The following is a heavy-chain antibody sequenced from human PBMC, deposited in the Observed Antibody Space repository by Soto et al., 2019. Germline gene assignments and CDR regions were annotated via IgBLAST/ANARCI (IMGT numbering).Heavy chain of an antibody. CDR3: ARDDDSSGYYPYY. CDR2: IYYSGST. CDR1: GGSISSGGYY. V-gene: IGHV4-31*03. J-gene: IGHJ4*02. D-gene: IGHD3-22*01. Sequence: SETLSLTCTVSGGSISSGGYYWSWIRQHPGKGLEWIGYIYYSGSTYYNPSLKGRVTISVDTSKNQFSLKLSSVTAADTAVYYCARDDDSSGYYPYYWGQGTLVTVSS.